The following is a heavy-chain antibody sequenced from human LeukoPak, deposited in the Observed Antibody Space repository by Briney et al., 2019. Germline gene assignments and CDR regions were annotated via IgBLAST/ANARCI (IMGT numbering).Heavy chain of an antibody. V-gene: IGHV1-46*01. CDR2: INPSGGST. D-gene: IGHD5-24*01. J-gene: IGHJ4*02. Sequence: ASVKVSCKASGYTFTNYYIHWVRQAPGQGLEWVGMINPSGGSTYHTQKFQGRVTITRETSTSTVYMELSSLSSEDTAVYYCAREMATEMKNFDYWGQGTLVTVSS. CDR3: AREMATEMKNFDY. CDR1: GYTFTNYY.